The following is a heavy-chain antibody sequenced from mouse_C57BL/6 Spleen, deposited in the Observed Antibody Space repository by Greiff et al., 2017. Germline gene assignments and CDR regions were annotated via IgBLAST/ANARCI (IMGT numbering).Heavy chain of an antibody. D-gene: IGHD2-4*01. V-gene: IGHV1-4*01. CDR2: INPSSGYN. Sequence: QVQLQQSGAELARPGASVKMSCKASGYTFTSYTMHWVKQRPGQGLEWIGYINPSSGYNKYNQRFKGKATLTADKSSSTAYMELRSRTSEDSAVYFRAKEYYDYPYAMDYWGQGTSVTVSS. CDR1: GYTFTSYT. CDR3: AKEYYDYPYAMDY. J-gene: IGHJ4*01.